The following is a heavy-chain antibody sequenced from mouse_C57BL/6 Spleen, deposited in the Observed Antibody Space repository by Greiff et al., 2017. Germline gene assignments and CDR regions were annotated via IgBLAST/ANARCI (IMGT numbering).Heavy chain of an antibody. J-gene: IGHJ1*03. CDR3: ARQRYSNYEDWYFDV. Sequence: EVQLVESGGDLVKPGGSLKLSCAASGFTFSSYGMSWVRQTPDKRLEWVATISSGGSYTYYPDSVKGRFTISRDNAKNTLYLQMSSLKSEDTARYYCARQRYSNYEDWYFDVWGTGTTVTVSS. CDR1: GFTFSSYG. V-gene: IGHV5-6*01. CDR2: ISSGGSYT. D-gene: IGHD2-5*01.